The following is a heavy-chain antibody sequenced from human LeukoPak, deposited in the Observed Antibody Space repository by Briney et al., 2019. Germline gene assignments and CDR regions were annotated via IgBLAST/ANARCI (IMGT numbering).Heavy chain of an antibody. CDR1: GGSISSYY. CDR2: IYYSGST. Sequence: SETLSLTCTVSGGSISSYYWSWIRQPPGKGLEWIGYIYYSGSTNYNPSLKSRVAISVDTSKNQFSLKLSSVTAADTAVYYCARGGPARDPGDYLYYYYGMDVWGQGTTVTVSS. J-gene: IGHJ6*02. CDR3: ARGGPARDPGDYLYYYYGMDV. D-gene: IGHD4-17*01. V-gene: IGHV4-59*01.